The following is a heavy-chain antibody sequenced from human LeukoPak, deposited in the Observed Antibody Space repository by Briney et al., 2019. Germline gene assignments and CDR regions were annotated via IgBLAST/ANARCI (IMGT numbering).Heavy chain of an antibody. CDR2: MNPNSGNT. CDR1: GYTFTSYD. Sequence: GASVKVSCKASGYTFTSYDINWVRQATGQGLEWMGWMNPNSGNTGYAQKFQGRVTMTRNTSISTAYMELSSLRSEDTAVYYCARGGRWLQFRYFDYWGQGTLVTVSS. J-gene: IGHJ4*02. D-gene: IGHD5-24*01. CDR3: ARGGRWLQFRYFDY. V-gene: IGHV1-8*01.